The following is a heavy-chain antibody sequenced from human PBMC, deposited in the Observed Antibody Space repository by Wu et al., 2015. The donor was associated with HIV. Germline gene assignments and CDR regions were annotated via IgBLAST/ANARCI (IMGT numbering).Heavy chain of an antibody. J-gene: IGHJ6*02. D-gene: IGHD5-12*01. V-gene: IGHV1-2*02. Sequence: QVQLVQSGTEVTKPGASMKVSCKASGYIFSDYYIHWVRQAPGQGLEWMGWINSNSGDTKYTQKFQDRVTMTRDTSISTAYLELTRLTSDDTAVYYCSRGRNIVATVGYGLDVWGQG. CDR3: SRGRNIVATVGYGLDV. CDR2: INSNSGDT. CDR1: GYIFSDYY.